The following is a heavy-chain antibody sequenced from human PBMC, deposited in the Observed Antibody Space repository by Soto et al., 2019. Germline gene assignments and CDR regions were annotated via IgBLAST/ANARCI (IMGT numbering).Heavy chain of an antibody. J-gene: IGHJ3*02. D-gene: IGHD3-10*01. CDR3: ARESMVRGAHDAFDI. CDR1: GDSVSSNSAA. Sequence: PSQTLSLTCAISGDSVSSNSAAWNWIRQSPSRGLEWLGRTYYRSKWYNDYAISVKSRITINPDTSKNQFSLQLNSVTPEDTAVNYCARESMVRGAHDAFDIWGQGTMVTVSS. CDR2: TYYRSKWYN. V-gene: IGHV6-1*01.